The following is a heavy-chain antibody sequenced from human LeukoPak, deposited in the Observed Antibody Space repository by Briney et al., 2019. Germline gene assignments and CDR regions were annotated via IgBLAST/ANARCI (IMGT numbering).Heavy chain of an antibody. CDR3: ARLQSANHDNGYYTGGFYYMDV. D-gene: IGHD4-17*01. CDR2: ISYTGST. V-gene: IGHV4-59*08. J-gene: IGHJ6*03. Sequence: SETLSLTCSVSGGSMSNNYWGWIRQPPGKGLEWIGYISYTGSTSYTPSLKSRVTIFLETPRNQFSLEVSSVIAADTAVYYCARLQSANHDNGYYTGGFYYMDVWGKGTTVTVSS. CDR1: GGSMSNNY.